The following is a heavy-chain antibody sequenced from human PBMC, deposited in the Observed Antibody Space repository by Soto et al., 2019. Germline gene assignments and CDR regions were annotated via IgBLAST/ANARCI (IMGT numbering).Heavy chain of an antibody. V-gene: IGHV4-31*03. CDR2: IYYSGST. J-gene: IGHJ4*02. D-gene: IGHD3-22*01. CDR1: GGSISSGGYY. CDR3: ARVEYDSSGYYGRFDY. Sequence: TLSLTCTVSGGSISSGGYYWSWIRQHPGKGLEWIGYIYYSGSTYYNPSLKSRVTISVDTSKNQFSLKLSSVTAADTAVYYCARVEYDSSGYYGRFDYWGQGTLVTLSS.